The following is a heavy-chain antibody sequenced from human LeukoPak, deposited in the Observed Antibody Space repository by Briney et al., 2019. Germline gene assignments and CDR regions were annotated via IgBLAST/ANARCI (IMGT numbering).Heavy chain of an antibody. CDR3: AREASLDYFDY. V-gene: IGHV4-59*01. Sequence: MTSETLSLXCTVSGGSSSSYYWSWIRQPPGKGLEWIGYIYYTGTTNYSPSLKSRVSISVDLSKNQFSLIMRSVTAADTAVYYCAREASLDYFDYWGQGALVTVSA. CDR1: GGSSSSYY. CDR2: IYYTGTT. J-gene: IGHJ4*02. D-gene: IGHD2-21*01.